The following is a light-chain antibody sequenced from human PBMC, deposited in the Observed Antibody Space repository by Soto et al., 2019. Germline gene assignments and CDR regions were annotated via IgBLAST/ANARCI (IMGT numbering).Light chain of an antibody. Sequence: EIVLTQSPGTLSLSPGERATLSCRASQSVSSSYLAWYQQKPGQAPRLLIYGASSRATGIPDRFSGSVSGTDFTLTISRREPEDFAVYFCQQYGSSPLTFGGGTKVEIK. CDR2: GAS. V-gene: IGKV3-20*01. CDR3: QQYGSSPLT. J-gene: IGKJ4*02. CDR1: QSVSSSY.